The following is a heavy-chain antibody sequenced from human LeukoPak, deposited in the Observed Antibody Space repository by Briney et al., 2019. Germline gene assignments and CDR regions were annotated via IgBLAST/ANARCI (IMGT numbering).Heavy chain of an antibody. CDR3: ARSDSHYFDY. J-gene: IGHJ4*02. D-gene: IGHD5-18*01. CDR1: GFTFSNYA. V-gene: IGHV3-21*01. Sequence: GGSLRLSCSASGFTFSNYAMSWVRQAPGKGLERVSSISSSSSYIYYADSVKGRFTISRDNAKNSLYLQMNSLRAEDTAVYYCARSDSHYFDYWGQGTLVTVSS. CDR2: ISSSSSYI.